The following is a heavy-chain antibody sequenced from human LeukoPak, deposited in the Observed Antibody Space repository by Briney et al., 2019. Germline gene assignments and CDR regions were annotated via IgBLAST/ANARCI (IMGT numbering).Heavy chain of an antibody. CDR3: ARQGHSSGWHFDY. V-gene: IGHV5-10-1*01. J-gene: IGHJ4*02. Sequence: GESLKISCKGSGYSFTSYWISWVRQMPGKGLEWMGRIDPSDSYTNYSPSFQGHVTISADESISTAYLQWSSLKASDTAMYYCARQGHSSGWHFDYWGQGTLVTVSS. CDR1: GYSFTSYW. D-gene: IGHD6-19*01. CDR2: IDPSDSYT.